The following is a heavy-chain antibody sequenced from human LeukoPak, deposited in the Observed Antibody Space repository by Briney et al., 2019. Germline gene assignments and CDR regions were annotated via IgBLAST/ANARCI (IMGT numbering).Heavy chain of an antibody. CDR2: IIPILDIT. V-gene: IGHV1-69*04. J-gene: IGHJ3*02. CDR1: GGTFGTYA. Sequence: SVKVSCKASGGTFGTYAISWVRQAPGQGLEWMGRIIPILDITNYAQKFQGRVTITADKSTSTAYMELSSLRSEDTAVYYCARARDSGGYYYDAFDIWGLGTMVTVSS. D-gene: IGHD3-22*01. CDR3: ARARDSGGYYYDAFDI.